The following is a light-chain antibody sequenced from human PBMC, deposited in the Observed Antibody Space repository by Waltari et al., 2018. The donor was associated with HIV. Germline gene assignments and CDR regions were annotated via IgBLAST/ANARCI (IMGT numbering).Light chain of an antibody. J-gene: IGLJ2*01. CDR3: LLFFGDTRI. CDR1: AGPVTSKNY. Sequence: QAAVTQEPSMTVSPGGTIILTCGSSAGPVTSKNYAYWFQQKPGQAPSTLIFDSTKRHSCTPARCSGSLLGDKAVLTLSGALSEDEAFYYCLLFFGDTRIFGGGTMVTV. V-gene: IGLV7-46*01. CDR2: DST.